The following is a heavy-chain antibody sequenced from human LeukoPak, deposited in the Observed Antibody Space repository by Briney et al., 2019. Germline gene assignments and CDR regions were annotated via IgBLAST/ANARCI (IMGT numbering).Heavy chain of an antibody. J-gene: IGHJ6*02. CDR3: ARDMGWFGESASPYGMDV. Sequence: PGGSLRFSCAASGFTFSSYSMNWVRQAPGKGLEWVSFISSSSSYIYYADSVKGRYTISRDNAKNSLYLQMNSLRAEDTAVYYCARDMGWFGESASPYGMDVWGQGTTVTVSS. D-gene: IGHD3-10*01. CDR2: ISSSSSYI. V-gene: IGHV3-21*01. CDR1: GFTFSSYS.